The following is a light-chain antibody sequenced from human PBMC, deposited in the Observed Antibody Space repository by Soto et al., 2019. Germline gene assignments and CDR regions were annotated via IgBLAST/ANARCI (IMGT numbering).Light chain of an antibody. CDR3: QSYDSTVSGVV. Sequence: QSVLTQPPSVSGAPRQRVNISCTGSSSNFGEGYDVHWYQQLPGRAPKLLIYGDFNRASGVPDRFSGSKSGTSASLAITGLQAEDEADYYCQSYDSTVSGVVFGGGTKLTVL. J-gene: IGLJ2*01. CDR1: SSNFGEGYD. V-gene: IGLV1-40*01. CDR2: GDF.